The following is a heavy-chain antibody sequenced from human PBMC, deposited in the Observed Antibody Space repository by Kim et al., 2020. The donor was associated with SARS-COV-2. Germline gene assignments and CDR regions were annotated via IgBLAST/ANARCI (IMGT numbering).Heavy chain of an antibody. Sequence: GGSLRLSCAASGFTFSSYAMHWVRQAPGKGLEWVAVISYDGSNKYYADSVKGRFTISRDNSKNTLYLQMNSLRAEDTAVYYCARVYYYGSGSYRRDYYYG. CDR1: GFTFSSYA. J-gene: IGHJ6*01. CDR3: ARVYYYGSGSYRRDYYYG. CDR2: ISYDGSNK. V-gene: IGHV3-30*04. D-gene: IGHD3-10*01.